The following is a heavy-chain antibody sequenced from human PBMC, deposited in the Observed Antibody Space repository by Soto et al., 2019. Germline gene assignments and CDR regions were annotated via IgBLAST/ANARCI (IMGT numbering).Heavy chain of an antibody. V-gene: IGHV4-59*01. CDR1: GGSISGYY. Sequence: SETLSLTXTVSGGSISGYYWSWIRQPPGKGLEWIGYIYYSGSTNYNPSLKSRLTISVDTSKNQFSLKLSSVTAADTAVHYCARGRESYNWNDMGYWGQGTLVTVSS. CDR3: ARGRESYNWNDMGY. D-gene: IGHD1-1*01. J-gene: IGHJ4*02. CDR2: IYYSGST.